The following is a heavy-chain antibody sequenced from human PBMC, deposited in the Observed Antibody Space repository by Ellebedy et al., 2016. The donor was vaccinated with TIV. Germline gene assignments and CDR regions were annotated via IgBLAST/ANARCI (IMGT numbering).Heavy chain of an antibody. J-gene: IGHJ6*02. V-gene: IGHV1-8*01. D-gene: IGHD6-19*01. CDR2: MNPNSGNT. CDR3: ARMAGGSGWWDYYGMDV. CDR1: GYTFTSYD. Sequence: ASVKVSXKASGYTFTSYDINWVRQATGQGLEWMGWMNPNSGNTGYAQKFQGRVTMTRNTSISTAYMELSSLRSEDTAVYYCARMAGGSGWWDYYGMDVWGQGTTVTVSS.